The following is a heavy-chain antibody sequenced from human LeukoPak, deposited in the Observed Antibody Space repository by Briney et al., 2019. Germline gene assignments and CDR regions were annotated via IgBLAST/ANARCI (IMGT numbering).Heavy chain of an antibody. D-gene: IGHD6-13*01. CDR2: IWYDGSNK. CDR3: RFTSRYSRQAGPLRDYFDY. J-gene: IGHJ4*02. CDR1: AFTFSSYG. V-gene: IGHV3-33*01. Sequence: GGSLRLSRAASAFTFSSYGMHWVRQAPGKGLEWVAVIWYDGSNKYYADSVKGQFTTSRDNSKTTLYLQMNSLRTDDTAVYYCRFTSRYSRQAGPLRDYFDYWGQGTLVTVSS.